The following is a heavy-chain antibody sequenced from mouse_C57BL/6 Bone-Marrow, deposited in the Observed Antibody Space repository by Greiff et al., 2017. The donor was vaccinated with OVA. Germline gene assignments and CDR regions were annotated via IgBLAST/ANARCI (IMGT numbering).Heavy chain of an antibody. V-gene: IGHV1-64*01. CDR1: GYTFTSYW. D-gene: IGHD4-1*01. J-gene: IGHJ2*01. Sequence: VQLQESGAELVKPGASVKLSCKASGYTFTSYWMHWVKQRPGQGLEWIGMIHPNSGSTNYNEKFKSKATLTVDKSSSTAYMQLSSLTSEDSAVYYCARRAGTDYWGQGTTLTVSS. CDR2: IHPNSGST. CDR3: ARRAGTDY.